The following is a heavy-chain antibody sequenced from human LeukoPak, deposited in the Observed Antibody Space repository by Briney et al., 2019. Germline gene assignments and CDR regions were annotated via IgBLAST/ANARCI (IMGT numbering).Heavy chain of an antibody. CDR2: ISSSGSAI. CDR3: ARDGQSPDKN. D-gene: IGHD3-9*01. J-gene: IGHJ4*02. V-gene: IGHV3-11*01. CDR1: GFTFSDYY. Sequence: AGGSLRLSCAASGFTFSDYYMSWIRQAPGKGMEWLSYISSSGSAIYYADSVKGRFTISRDNAKNSLYLQMNSLRAEDTAVYYCARDGQSPDKNWGQGTLVTVSS.